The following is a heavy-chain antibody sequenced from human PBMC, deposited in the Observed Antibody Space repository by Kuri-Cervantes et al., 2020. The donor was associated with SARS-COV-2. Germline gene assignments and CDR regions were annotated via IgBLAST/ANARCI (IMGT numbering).Heavy chain of an antibody. CDR2: SDPSDSYS. CDR1: GYTFTNYW. D-gene: IGHD6-19*01. Sequence: GEPLKISCKASGYTFTNYWITWVRQLPGKGLEWMGRSDPSDSYSTYSPSFQGDVTLSCDKSISTAYLRWSSLTASDTAMYYCAGHRGPMAVAGDFWGQGTLVTVSS. J-gene: IGHJ4*02. V-gene: IGHV5-10-1*01. CDR3: AGHRGPMAVAGDF.